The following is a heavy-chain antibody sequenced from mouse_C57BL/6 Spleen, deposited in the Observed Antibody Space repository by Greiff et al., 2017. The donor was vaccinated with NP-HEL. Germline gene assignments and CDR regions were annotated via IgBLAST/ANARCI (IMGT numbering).Heavy chain of an antibody. CDR3: TGWLLYYAMDY. CDR1: GYTFTDYE. V-gene: IGHV1-15*01. Sequence: VQLKESGAELVRPGASVTLSCKASGYTFTDYEMHWVKQTPVHGLEWIGAIDPETGGTAYNQKFKGKAILTADKSSSTAYMELRSLTSEDSAVYYCTGWLLYYAMDYWGQGTSVTVSS. CDR2: IDPETGGT. D-gene: IGHD2-3*01. J-gene: IGHJ4*01.